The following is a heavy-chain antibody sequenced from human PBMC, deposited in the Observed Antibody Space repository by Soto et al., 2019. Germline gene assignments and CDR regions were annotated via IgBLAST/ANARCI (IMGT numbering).Heavy chain of an antibody. CDR3: ARVAQQPYYDILTGYTVRGYYFDH. J-gene: IGHJ4*02. CDR2: IKQDGSEK. V-gene: IGHV3-7*04. Sequence: PGGSLRLSCAASGFTFSSYWMSWVRQAPGKGLEWVANIKQDGSEKYYVDSVKGRFTISRDNAKNSLYLQMNSLRAEDTAVYYCARVAQQPYYDILTGYTVRGYYFDHWGQGTLVTVSS. D-gene: IGHD3-9*01. CDR1: GFTFSSYW.